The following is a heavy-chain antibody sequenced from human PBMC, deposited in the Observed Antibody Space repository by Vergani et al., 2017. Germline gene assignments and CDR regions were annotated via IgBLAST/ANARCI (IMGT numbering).Heavy chain of an antibody. CDR2: VYWNDDE. CDR3: VHRLGYFDWDGAFDV. V-gene: IGHV2-5*01. D-gene: IGHD3-9*01. CDR1: GISLTTGGEG. Sequence: QITLRESGPTLVKPTQTLTLTCTFSGISLTTGGEGVGWIRQPPGRALEWLAFVYWNDDERYSPSLKSRVTITKDTSKNEVILTMATMDPVDTATYYCVHRLGYFDWDGAFDVWGPGTMVTVSS. J-gene: IGHJ3*01.